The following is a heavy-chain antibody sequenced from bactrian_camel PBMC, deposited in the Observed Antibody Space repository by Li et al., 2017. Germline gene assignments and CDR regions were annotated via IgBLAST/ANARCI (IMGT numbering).Heavy chain of an antibody. CDR1: GFTFSSYG. CDR3: ANSRERYSDYVHVY. J-gene: IGHJ4*01. CDR2: INSGGGST. D-gene: IGHD4*01. Sequence: VQLVESGGGLVRPGGSLRLSCAASGFTFSSYGMTWVRQAPGKGLEWVSAINSGGGSTYYADSVKGRFTISRDNAKNTLYLHLNSLKTEDTAMYYCANSRERYSDYVHVYWGQGTQVTVS. V-gene: IGHV3S40*01.